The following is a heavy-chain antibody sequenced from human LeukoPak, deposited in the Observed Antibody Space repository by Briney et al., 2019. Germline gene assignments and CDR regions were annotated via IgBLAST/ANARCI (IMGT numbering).Heavy chain of an antibody. Sequence: SETLSLTCTVSGGSISSSSYYWGWIRQPPGKGLEWIGSIYYSGSTYYNPSLKSRVTISVDTSKNQFSLKLSSVTAADTAVYYCARSPEVAAYYYYYYMDVWGKGTTVTISS. CDR3: ARSPEVAAYYYYYYMDV. J-gene: IGHJ6*03. CDR1: GGSISSSSYY. V-gene: IGHV4-39*07. CDR2: IYYSGST. D-gene: IGHD2-15*01.